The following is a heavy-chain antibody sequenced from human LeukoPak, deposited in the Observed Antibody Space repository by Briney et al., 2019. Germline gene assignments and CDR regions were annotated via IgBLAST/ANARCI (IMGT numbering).Heavy chain of an antibody. D-gene: IGHD2-15*01. Sequence: GGSLRLSCAASGFTVSRNYMSWVRQAPGKGLEWVSVISSGGNTYYTDSVKGRFTISGDNSKNTLYLQMSSLRVEDTAVYYCARNGRGAFDIWGQGTMVTVSS. CDR1: GFTVSRNY. J-gene: IGHJ3*02. V-gene: IGHV3-53*01. CDR3: ARNGRGAFDI. CDR2: ISSGGNT.